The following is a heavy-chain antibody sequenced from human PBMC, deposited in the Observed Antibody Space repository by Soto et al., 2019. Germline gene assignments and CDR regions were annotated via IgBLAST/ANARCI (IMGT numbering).Heavy chain of an antibody. CDR1: VFNFEAYA. Sequence: GSLRLSCTPFVFNFEAYAMSWVRQAPGKGLEWVSAVTATAESAYYTDSVPGRFIITRDNSDNMLYLQMSSLRVEDTAIYFCARGRYYDSPQDLWGRGTQVTAPQ. CDR2: VTATAESA. V-gene: IGHV3-23*01. CDR3: ARGRYYDSPQDL. J-gene: IGHJ5*02. D-gene: IGHD3-10*01.